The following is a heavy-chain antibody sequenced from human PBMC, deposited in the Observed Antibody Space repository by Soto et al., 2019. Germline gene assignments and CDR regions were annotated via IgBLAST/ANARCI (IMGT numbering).Heavy chain of an antibody. CDR2: FDPEDGET. CDR1: GYTLTELS. CDR3: ATFPPAYYYVSSQYFQFDF. Sequence: ASEMVSCKVSGYTLTELSMHWVRQAPGKGLEWMGGFDPEDGETIYAQKFQGRVTMTEDTSTDTAYMELSSLRSEDTAVYYCATFPPAYYYVSSQYFQFDFWGQGALVTGPS. D-gene: IGHD3-22*01. J-gene: IGHJ4*02. V-gene: IGHV1-24*01.